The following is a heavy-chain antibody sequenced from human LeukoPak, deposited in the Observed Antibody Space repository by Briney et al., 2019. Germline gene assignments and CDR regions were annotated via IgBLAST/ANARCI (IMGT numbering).Heavy chain of an antibody. CDR3: ARDPNGDYLGAFDF. CDR1: GFTFSSYA. Sequence: GGSLRLSCAASGFTFSSYAMIWVRQAPGKGPEWVSAIRGSGDITLYADSVKGRFTISRDNSKNTLYLQMNRLRGEDTAVHYCARDPNGDYLGAFDFRGQGTMASVSS. J-gene: IGHJ3*01. V-gene: IGHV3-23*01. CDR2: IRGSGDIT. D-gene: IGHD4-17*01.